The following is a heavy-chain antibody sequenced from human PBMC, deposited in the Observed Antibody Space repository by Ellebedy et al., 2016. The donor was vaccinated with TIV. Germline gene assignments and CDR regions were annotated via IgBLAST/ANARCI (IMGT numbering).Heavy chain of an antibody. Sequence: GESLKISCAASGFAFSSYAMHWVRQAPGKGLEWVAVIANDESGRHYADSVKGRFTISRDNSKNTRDLQMNSLRVEDTAVYYCVKGGYDRSGYYAPPVECWGQGTLVTVSS. D-gene: IGHD3-22*01. J-gene: IGHJ4*02. CDR2: IANDESGR. V-gene: IGHV3-30*18. CDR1: GFAFSSYA. CDR3: VKGGYDRSGYYAPPVEC.